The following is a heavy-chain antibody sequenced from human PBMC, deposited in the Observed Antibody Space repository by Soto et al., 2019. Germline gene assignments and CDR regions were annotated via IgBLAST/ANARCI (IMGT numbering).Heavy chain of an antibody. V-gene: IGHV1-58*01. CDR3: AAVDSSSPGGLGWFDP. CDR2: IGVGSGNT. J-gene: IGHJ5*02. D-gene: IGHD6-6*01. CDR1: GFTFTSSA. Sequence: SVKVSCKASGFTFTSSAVQWVRQARGQRLEWIGWIGVGSGNTNYAQKFQERVTITRDMSTSTAYMELSSLRSEDTAVYYCAAVDSSSPGGLGWFDPWGQGTLVTVSS.